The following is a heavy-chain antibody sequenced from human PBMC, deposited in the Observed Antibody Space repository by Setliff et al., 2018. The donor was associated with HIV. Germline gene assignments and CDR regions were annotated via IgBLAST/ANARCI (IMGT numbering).Heavy chain of an antibody. Sequence: PSETLSLTCAVSGVSVSSDYWWGWVRQPPGKGLEWIGEIYHGGRPNYNASLESRVTISLDNSKNLISLKLDSVTAADTAIYYCARVNWGAFDIWGQGPMVTVSS. V-gene: IGHV4-4*02. CDR2: IYHGGRP. J-gene: IGHJ3*02. D-gene: IGHD3-16*01. CDR3: ARVNWGAFDI. CDR1: GVSVSSDYW.